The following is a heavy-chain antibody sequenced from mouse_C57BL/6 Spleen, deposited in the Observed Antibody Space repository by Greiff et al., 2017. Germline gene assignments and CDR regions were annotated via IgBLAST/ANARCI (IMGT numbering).Heavy chain of an antibody. CDR2: INPSTGGT. CDR1: GYSFTGYY. V-gene: IGHV1-42*01. J-gene: IGHJ2*01. CDR3: ARSGLRFFDY. Sequence: VQLQQSGPELVKPGASVKISCKASGYSFTGYYMNWVKQSPEKSLEWIGEINPSTGGTTYNQKFKAKVTLTVDKSSSTAYMQLKSLTSEDSAVYCCARSGLRFFDYWGQGTTLTVSS. D-gene: IGHD1-1*01.